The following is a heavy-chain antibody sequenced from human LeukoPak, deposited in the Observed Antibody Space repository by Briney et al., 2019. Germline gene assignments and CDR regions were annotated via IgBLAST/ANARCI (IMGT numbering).Heavy chain of an antibody. CDR2: MNHNSGNT. CDR3: AREPYSSGWGSNRRRWFDP. V-gene: IGHV1-8*01. J-gene: IGHJ5*02. D-gene: IGHD6-19*01. Sequence: GASVKVSCKASGYTFTSYDINWVRQATGQGLEWMGWMNHNSGNTGYAQKFQGGVTMTRNTSISTAYMELSSLRSEDTAVYYCAREPYSSGWGSNRRRWFDPWGQGTLVTVSS. CDR1: GYTFTSYD.